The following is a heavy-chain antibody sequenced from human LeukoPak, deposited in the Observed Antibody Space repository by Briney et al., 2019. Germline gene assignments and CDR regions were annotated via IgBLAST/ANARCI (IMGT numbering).Heavy chain of an antibody. CDR2: IYYTGTT. D-gene: IGHD5-24*01. V-gene: IGHV4-59*08. CDR1: GFTFSSYW. Sequence: PGGSLRLSCAASGFTFSSYWMSWVRQAPGKGLEWLGYIYYTGTTIYNSSLKSRVTISLDTSKNQFSLKLTSVTAADTAVYFCATRDGYKFYFDSWGQGTLVTVSS. CDR3: ATRDGYKFYFDS. J-gene: IGHJ4*02.